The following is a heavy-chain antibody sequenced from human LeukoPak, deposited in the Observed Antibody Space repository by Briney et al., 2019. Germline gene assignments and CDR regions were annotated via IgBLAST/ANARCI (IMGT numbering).Heavy chain of an antibody. CDR2: ISGSGGST. CDR1: GFTFSSYA. Sequence: GGPLRLSCAASGFTFSSYAMSWVRQAPGKGLEWVSAISGSGGSTYYADSVKGRFTISRDNSKNTLYLQMNSLRAEDTAVYYCAKLVTYCSGGSCYSWFDPWGQGTLVTVSS. J-gene: IGHJ5*02. CDR3: AKLVTYCSGGSCYSWFDP. D-gene: IGHD2-15*01. V-gene: IGHV3-23*01.